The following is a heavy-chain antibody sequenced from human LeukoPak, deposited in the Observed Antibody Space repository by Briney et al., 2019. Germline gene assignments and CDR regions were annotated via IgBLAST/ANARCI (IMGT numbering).Heavy chain of an antibody. J-gene: IGHJ4*02. D-gene: IGHD3-22*01. V-gene: IGHV1-24*01. Sequence: ASVKVPCKVSGYTLTELSMHWVRQAPGKGLEWMGGFDPEDGGTIYAQKFQGRVTMTEDTSTDTAYMELSSLRSEDTAVYYCASFSKAGSNYYDSSGYSYYFDYWGQGTLVTVSS. CDR2: FDPEDGGT. CDR3: ASFSKAGSNYYDSSGYSYYFDY. CDR1: GYTLTELS.